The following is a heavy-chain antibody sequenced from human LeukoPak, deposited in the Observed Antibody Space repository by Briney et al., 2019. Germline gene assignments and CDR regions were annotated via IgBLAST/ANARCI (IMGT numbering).Heavy chain of an antibody. CDR2: ISGSGGST. D-gene: IGHD3-22*01. CDR1: GFTFSSYA. CDR3: AKGGYSSGYYKYFQH. J-gene: IGHJ1*01. V-gene: IGHV3-23*01. Sequence: GGSLRLSCAASGFTFSSYAMSWVRQAPGKGLEWVSAISGSGGSTYYADSVKGRFTISRDNSKNTLYLQMNSLRAEDTAVYYCAKGGYSSGYYKYFQHWGQGTLVTVSS.